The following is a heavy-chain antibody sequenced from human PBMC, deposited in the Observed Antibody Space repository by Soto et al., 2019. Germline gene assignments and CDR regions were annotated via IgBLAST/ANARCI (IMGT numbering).Heavy chain of an antibody. V-gene: IGHV1-18*01. Sequence: QVHLVQSGAEVKKPGASVKVSCKGSGYAFTTYGITWVRQAPGQGLEWMGWISAHNGNTNYAQKLQGRVTVTSDTSTSTAYMELRSPRSDDTAVSYCARGRYGDYWGEGALVTVSS. D-gene: IGHD1-1*01. CDR1: GYAFTTYG. J-gene: IGHJ4*02. CDR3: ARGRYGDY. CDR2: ISAHNGNT.